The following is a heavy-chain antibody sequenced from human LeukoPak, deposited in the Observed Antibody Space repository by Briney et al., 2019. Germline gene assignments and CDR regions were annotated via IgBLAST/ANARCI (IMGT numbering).Heavy chain of an antibody. D-gene: IGHD6-19*01. Sequence: PGGSLRLSCAASGFTFSDAWMTWVRQAPGKGLEWVGRIKSRIDGGTTDFVAPVRGRFTISRDDPKNTLYLQMDSLKTEDTAVYYCAKDLPYTSGWALKYWGQGTLVTVSS. CDR1: GFTFSDAW. J-gene: IGHJ4*02. CDR3: AKDLPYTSGWALKY. CDR2: IKSRIDGGTT. V-gene: IGHV3-15*01.